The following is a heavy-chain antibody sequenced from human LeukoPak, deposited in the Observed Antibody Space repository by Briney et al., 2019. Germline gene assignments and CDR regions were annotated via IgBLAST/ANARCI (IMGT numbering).Heavy chain of an antibody. CDR1: GFTFSSYW. V-gene: IGHV3-7*01. J-gene: IGHJ4*02. D-gene: IGHD2-8*01. CDR3: ARDCTNGVCPNDY. CDR2: IKQDGSEK. Sequence: GGSLRLSCAASGFTFSSYWMSWVRQAPGKGLEWVANIKQDGSEKYYVDSVKGRFTISRDNAKNSPYLQMNSLRAEDTAVYYCARDCTNGVCPNDYWGQGTLVTVSS.